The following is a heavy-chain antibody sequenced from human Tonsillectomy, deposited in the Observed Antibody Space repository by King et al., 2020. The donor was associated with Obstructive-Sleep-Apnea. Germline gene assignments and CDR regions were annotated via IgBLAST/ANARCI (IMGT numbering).Heavy chain of an antibody. CDR1: GYTFTSYC. Sequence: QVQLVESGAEVKKPGASVKVSCKTFGYTFTSYCLIWVRQAPGQGLEWMGGINPHNGETDYAQKFQGRFTMTTDTSTLTAYLQLTTLKSDDTAVYYCARVRSMTVSGTADYWGQGTLVTVSS. V-gene: IGHV1-18*01. J-gene: IGHJ4*02. D-gene: IGHD6-19*01. CDR2: INPHNGET. CDR3: ARVRSMTVSGTADY.